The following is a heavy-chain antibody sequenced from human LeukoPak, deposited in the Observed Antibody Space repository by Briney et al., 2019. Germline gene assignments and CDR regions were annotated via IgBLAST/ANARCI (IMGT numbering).Heavy chain of an antibody. D-gene: IGHD5-12*01. CDR1: GFTFSSYD. CDR3: ARGVGYTDSSFDV. CDR2: ISIRSSYV. J-gene: IGHJ3*01. Sequence: GGSLRLSCAASGFTFSSYDMNWVRQAPGKGLEWVSSISIRSSYVNYADSVQGRFTISRDNAKNSLYLQMNSLRAEDTAIYYCARGVGYTDSSFDVWGQGTMVTVSS. V-gene: IGHV3-21*01.